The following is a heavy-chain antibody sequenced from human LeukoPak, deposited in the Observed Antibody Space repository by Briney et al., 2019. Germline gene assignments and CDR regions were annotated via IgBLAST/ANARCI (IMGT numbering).Heavy chain of an antibody. J-gene: IGHJ4*02. CDR2: ISAYNGNT. CDR1: GYTITSYG. Sequence: ASVKVSCKASGYTITSYGISWVRQAPGQGLEWMGWISAYNGNTNYAQKLQGRVTMTTDTSTSTAYMELRSLRSDDTAVYYCARELPGTTPGDYWGQGTLVTVSS. CDR3: ARELPGTTPGDY. D-gene: IGHD1-7*01. V-gene: IGHV1-18*01.